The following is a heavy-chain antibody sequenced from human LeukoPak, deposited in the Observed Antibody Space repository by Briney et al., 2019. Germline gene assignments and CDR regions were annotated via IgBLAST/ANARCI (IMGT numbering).Heavy chain of an antibody. CDR1: GFTFSSYG. Sequence: GGSLRLSCAASGFTFSSYGMSWVRQAPGKGLEWVSAIGGRDGSTYYADSVKGRFTISRDNSKNTLYVQMSSLRAEDTAVYYCAKGHYYGSGSLDYWGQGTLVTVSS. CDR3: AKGHYYGSGSLDY. CDR2: IGGRDGST. V-gene: IGHV3-23*01. J-gene: IGHJ4*02. D-gene: IGHD3-10*01.